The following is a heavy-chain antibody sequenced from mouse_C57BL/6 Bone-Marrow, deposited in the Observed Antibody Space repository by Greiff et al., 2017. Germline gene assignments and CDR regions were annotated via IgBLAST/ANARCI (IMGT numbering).Heavy chain of an antibody. CDR1: GFSLTSYG. CDR2: IWSGGST. J-gene: IGHJ4*01. Sequence: VKLQESGPGLVQPSQSLSITCTVSGFSLTSYGVHWVRQPPGKGLEWLGVIWSGGSTDYNAAFISRLSISKDNSKSQVFFKMNSLQADDTAIYYCAKRDDYDGYAMDYWGQGTSVTVSS. D-gene: IGHD2-4*01. V-gene: IGHV2-4*01. CDR3: AKRDDYDGYAMDY.